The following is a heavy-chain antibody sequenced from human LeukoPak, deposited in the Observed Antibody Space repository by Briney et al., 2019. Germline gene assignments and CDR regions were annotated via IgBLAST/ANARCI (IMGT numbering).Heavy chain of an antibody. CDR3: AKSNGYSSGWYTTGYYYYMDV. J-gene: IGHJ6*03. Sequence: GASVKVSCKASGGTFSSYAISWVRQAPGQGLEWMGGIIPIFGTANYAQKFQGRVTITADKSTSTAYMELSSLRSEDTAVYYCAKSNGYSSGWYTTGYYYYMDVWGKGTTVTVSS. V-gene: IGHV1-69*06. D-gene: IGHD6-19*01. CDR1: GGTFSSYA. CDR2: IIPIFGTA.